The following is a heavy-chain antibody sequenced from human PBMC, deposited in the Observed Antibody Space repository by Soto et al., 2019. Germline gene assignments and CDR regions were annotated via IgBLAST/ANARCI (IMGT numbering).Heavy chain of an antibody. D-gene: IGHD1-26*01. CDR2: ISAYNGNT. J-gene: IGHJ4*02. CDR1: GYTFTSYG. Sequence: ASVKVSCKASGYTFTSYGISWVRQAPGQGLEWMGWISAYNGNTNYAQKLQGRVTMTTDTSTSTAYMELRSLRSDDTAVYYCARDGKWELLTPLFDYWGQGTLVTVSS. CDR3: ARDGKWELLTPLFDY. V-gene: IGHV1-18*01.